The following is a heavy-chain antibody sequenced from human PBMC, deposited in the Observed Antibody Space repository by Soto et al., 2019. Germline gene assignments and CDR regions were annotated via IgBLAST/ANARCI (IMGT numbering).Heavy chain of an antibody. CDR2: IYYSGST. J-gene: IGHJ5*02. CDR1: GGSVSSGNYF. CDR3: ARSVFP. Sequence: SDTVSLTCTVSGGSVSSGNYFWSWIRQHPGKGLEWIGYIYYSGSTYYNPSLKSRVTISVDTSKNQFSLKLSSVTAADTAIYYCARSVFPWGQGTLVTVSS. V-gene: IGHV4-31*03.